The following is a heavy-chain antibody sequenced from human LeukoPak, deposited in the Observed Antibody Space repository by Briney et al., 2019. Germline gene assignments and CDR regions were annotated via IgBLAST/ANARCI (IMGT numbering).Heavy chain of an antibody. V-gene: IGHV3-20*04. D-gene: IGHD3-9*01. CDR1: GFTFSSYW. CDR3: ARDLTYYDILTGYYMGVGTDP. CDR2: INWNGGST. J-gene: IGHJ5*02. Sequence: GGSLRLSCAASGFTFSSYWMNWVRQAPGKGLEWVSGINWNGGSTGYADSVKGRFTISRDNAKNSLYLQMNSLRAEDTALYYCARDLTYYDILTGYYMGVGTDPWGQGTLVTVSS.